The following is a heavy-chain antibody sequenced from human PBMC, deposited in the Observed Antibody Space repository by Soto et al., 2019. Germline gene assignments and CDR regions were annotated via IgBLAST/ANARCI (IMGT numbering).Heavy chain of an antibody. CDR1: GFTVSSSY. CDR3: ARELVVPAAIYYYYGMDV. D-gene: IGHD2-2*02. V-gene: IGHV3-53*05. CDR2: IYRGSST. J-gene: IGHJ6*02. Sequence: PWGSLRLPCAASGFTVSSSYMSWVRQAPGKGLEWVSVIYRGSSTYYADSVMGRFTISRDNSKNTLYLQMNSLRSDDTAVYYCARELVVPAAIYYYYGMDVWGQGTTVTVSS.